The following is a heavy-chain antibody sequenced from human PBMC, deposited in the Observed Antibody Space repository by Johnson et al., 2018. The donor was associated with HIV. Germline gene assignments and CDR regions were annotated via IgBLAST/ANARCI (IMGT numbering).Heavy chain of an antibody. CDR3: ARDITAARPSAFDI. CDR1: GFTFNTYG. Sequence: QVQLVESGGGVVQTGTSLRLSCAASGFTFNTYGMHWVRQAPGKGLEWVALMSHDGSNKYYADSVKGRFTISRDNSKNTLYLQMNSLRAEDTAVYYCARDITAARPSAFDIWGQGTMVTVSS. D-gene: IGHD6-6*01. V-gene: IGHV3-30*03. CDR2: MSHDGSNK. J-gene: IGHJ3*02.